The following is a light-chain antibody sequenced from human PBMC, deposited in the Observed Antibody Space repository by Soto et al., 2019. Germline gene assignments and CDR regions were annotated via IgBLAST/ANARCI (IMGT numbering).Light chain of an antibody. Sequence: QSALTQPRSVSGSPGQSVTISCTGTSSDVGGYNYVSWYQQHPGKAPKLMIYDVSHRPSGVSNRFSGSKSDNTASLTISGLQAEDEADYYCNSYTSGGTLVVFGGGTKLTVL. CDR1: SSDVGGYNY. CDR3: NSYTSGGTLVV. J-gene: IGLJ2*01. CDR2: DVS. V-gene: IGLV2-14*01.